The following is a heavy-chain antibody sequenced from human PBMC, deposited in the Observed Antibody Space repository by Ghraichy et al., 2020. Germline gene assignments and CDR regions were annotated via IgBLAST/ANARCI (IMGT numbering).Heavy chain of an antibody. J-gene: IGHJ4*02. CDR2: IGVNGDLT. D-gene: IGHD3-3*01. CDR3: AKDKWSGYFDS. CDR1: GFIFASYA. V-gene: IGHV3-23*01. Sequence: GGTLRLSCSASGFIFASYAMGWVRQAPGKGLVWVATIGVNGDLTYYADSMEGRFTISRDNSKNTLSLQLNSLRADDTAIYYCAKDKWSGYFDSWGQGTLVTVSS.